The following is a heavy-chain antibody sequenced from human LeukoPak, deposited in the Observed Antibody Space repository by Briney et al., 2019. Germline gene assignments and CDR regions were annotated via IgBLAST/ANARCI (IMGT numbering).Heavy chain of an antibody. D-gene: IGHD2-15*01. V-gene: IGHV4-39*01. J-gene: IGHJ4*02. CDR1: GGSITSSPYY. Sequence: SETLSLTCTVSGGSITSSPYYWGWIRQAPGKALEWIANIYYSGTTAYNPSLKSRVTISVDTPKNQFSLELTSVTAADTAVYYCARLSSVTYCSGGSCSRGGYDYWGQGTLVTVSP. CDR2: IYYSGTT. CDR3: ARLSSVTYCSGGSCSRGGYDY.